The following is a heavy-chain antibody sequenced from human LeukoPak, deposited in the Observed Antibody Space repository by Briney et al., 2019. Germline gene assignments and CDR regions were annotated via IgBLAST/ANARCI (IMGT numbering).Heavy chain of an antibody. V-gene: IGHV1-2*02. CDR1: GYTFTGYY. CDR3: ARQYSYGSGSYYRAYSWFDP. Sequence: ASVKVSCKASGYTFTGYYMHWVRQAPGQGLEWMGWINPNSGGTNYAQKFQGRVTMTRDTSISTAHMELSRLRSDDTAVYYCARQYSYGSGSYYRAYSWFDPWGQGTLVTVSS. CDR2: INPNSGGT. D-gene: IGHD3-10*01. J-gene: IGHJ5*02.